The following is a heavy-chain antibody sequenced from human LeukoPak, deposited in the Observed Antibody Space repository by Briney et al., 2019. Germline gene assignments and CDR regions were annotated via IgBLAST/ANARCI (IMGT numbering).Heavy chain of an antibody. J-gene: IGHJ6*03. D-gene: IGHD5-18*01. Sequence: SETLSLTCAVYGGSFSGYYWSWIRQPPGKGLEWIGEINHSGSTNYNPSLKSRVTISVDTSKNQFSLKLSSVTAADTAVYYCARGGYSYGLPYMDVWGKGTTVTVSS. CDR2: INHSGST. V-gene: IGHV4-34*01. CDR1: GGSFSGYY. CDR3: ARGGYSYGLPYMDV.